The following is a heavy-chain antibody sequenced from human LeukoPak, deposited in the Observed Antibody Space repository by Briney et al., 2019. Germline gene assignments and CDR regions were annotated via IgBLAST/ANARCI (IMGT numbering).Heavy chain of an antibody. CDR3: ARGRSFWSGYYPPIDY. CDR1: GFTFSSYA. J-gene: IGHJ4*02. CDR2: ISGSGGST. V-gene: IGHV3-23*01. Sequence: GGSLRLSCAASGFTFSSYAMSWVRQAPGKGLEWVSAISGSGGSTYYADSVKGRFTISRDNSKNTLYLQMNSLRAEDTAVYYCARGRSFWSGYYPPIDYWGQGTLVAVSS. D-gene: IGHD3-3*01.